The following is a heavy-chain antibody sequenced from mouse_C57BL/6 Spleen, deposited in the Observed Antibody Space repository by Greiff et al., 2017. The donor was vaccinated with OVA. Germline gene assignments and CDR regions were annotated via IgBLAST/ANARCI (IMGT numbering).Heavy chain of an antibody. J-gene: IGHJ3*01. D-gene: IGHD4-1*01. Sequence: PIQGLEWIGNIDPSDSETHYNQKFKDKATLTVDKSSSTAYMQLSSLTSEDSAVYYCARAGAWFAYWGQGTLVTVSA. CDR3: ARAGAWFAY. V-gene: IGHV1-52*01. CDR2: IDPSDSET.